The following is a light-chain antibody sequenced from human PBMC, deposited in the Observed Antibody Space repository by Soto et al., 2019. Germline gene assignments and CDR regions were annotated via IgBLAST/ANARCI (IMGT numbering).Light chain of an antibody. V-gene: IGKV3-11*01. J-gene: IGKJ4*01. Sequence: EIVLTQSPVTLSLSPGERATLSCRASQSVTTFLAWYQQKPGQAPRLLIYDASKRATGIPARFCGSGSGTDFTLTISSLEPEDFAVYYCQQRTNWPLTFGGGTKVEIK. CDR2: DAS. CDR3: QQRTNWPLT. CDR1: QSVTTF.